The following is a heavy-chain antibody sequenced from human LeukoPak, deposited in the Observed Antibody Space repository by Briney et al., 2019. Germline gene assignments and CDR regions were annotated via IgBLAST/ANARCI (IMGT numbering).Heavy chain of an antibody. D-gene: IGHD3-3*01. Sequence: PGGSLRLSCAASGFTFSSYWMNWARQAPGKGLEWVASINHNGNVNYYVDSVKGRFTISRDNTKNSLYLQMNSLRAEDTAVFYCARDQYDTWSRRGNFDSWGQGTLVIVSS. V-gene: IGHV3-7*03. CDR2: INHNGNVN. J-gene: IGHJ4*02. CDR1: GFTFSSYW. CDR3: ARDQYDTWSRRGNFDS.